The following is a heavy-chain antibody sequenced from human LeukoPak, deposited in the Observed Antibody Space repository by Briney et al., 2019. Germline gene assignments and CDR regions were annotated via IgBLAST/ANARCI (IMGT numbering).Heavy chain of an antibody. V-gene: IGHV3-48*03. Sequence: PGGSLRLSCAASGFTFSSYEMNWVRQAPGKGLEWVSYISSSGSTIYYADSVKGRFTISRDNSKNTMYLQMNSLRAEDTAVYYCAKRIQSAMAMGYWGQGTLSPSPQ. J-gene: IGHJ4*02. D-gene: IGHD5-18*01. CDR3: AKRIQSAMAMGY. CDR1: GFTFSSYE. CDR2: ISSSGSTI.